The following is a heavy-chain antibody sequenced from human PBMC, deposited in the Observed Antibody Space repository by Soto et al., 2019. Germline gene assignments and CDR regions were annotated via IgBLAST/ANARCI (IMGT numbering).Heavy chain of an antibody. CDR3: ARSNTLWFGELFPAYFDY. CDR1: GGSISSSSYY. CDR2: IYYSGST. Sequence: PSETLSLTCTVSGGSISSSSYYWGWIRQPPGKGLEWIGSIYYSGSTYYNPSLKSRVTISVDKSKNQFSLKLSSVTAADTAVHYCARSNTLWFGELFPAYFDYWGQGTLVTVSS. J-gene: IGHJ4*02. V-gene: IGHV4-39*07. D-gene: IGHD3-10*01.